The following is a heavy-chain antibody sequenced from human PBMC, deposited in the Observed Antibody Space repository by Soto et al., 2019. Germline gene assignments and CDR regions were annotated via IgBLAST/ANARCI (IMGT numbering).Heavy chain of an antibody. CDR2: IWYDGSNK. J-gene: IGHJ4*02. CDR1: GFTFSSYG. CDR3: ARDQPKYSPFDY. D-gene: IGHD5-18*01. Sequence: QVQLVESGGGVVQPRRSLRLSCAASGFTFSSYGMHWVRQAPGKGLEWVAVIWYDGSNKYYADSVKGRFTISRDNSKNTLYLQMNSLRAEDTAVYYCARDQPKYSPFDYWGQGTLVTVSS. V-gene: IGHV3-33*01.